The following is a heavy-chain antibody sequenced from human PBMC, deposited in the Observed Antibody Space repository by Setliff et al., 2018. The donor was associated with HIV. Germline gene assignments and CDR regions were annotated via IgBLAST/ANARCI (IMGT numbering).Heavy chain of an antibody. Sequence: KTSETLSLTCTVSSYSVTSGYYWAWIRQPPGKGLEWIGNIYPSGSSYFNPTLQSRVTMSADTSKKQFFLKLSSVTAADTAVYYCARVGYCSSTNCYWGRPSYGMCVWGQGTTVTVSS. CDR2: IYPSGSS. J-gene: IGHJ6*02. CDR1: SYSVTSGYY. D-gene: IGHD2-2*01. V-gene: IGHV4-38-2*02. CDR3: ARVGYCSSTNCYWGRPSYGMCV.